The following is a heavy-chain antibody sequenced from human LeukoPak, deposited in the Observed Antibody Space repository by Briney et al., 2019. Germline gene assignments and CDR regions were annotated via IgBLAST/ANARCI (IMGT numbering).Heavy chain of an antibody. CDR1: GGSISSSNW. CDR2: IYHSGST. V-gene: IGHV4-4*02. Sequence: KSSETLSLTCAVSGGSISSSNWWSWVRQPPGKGLEWIGEIYHSGSTNYNPSLKSRDTISVDKSKNKFSLKLSSVTAADTAVYYCARELTGRGYYYYMDVWGKGTTVTISS. D-gene: IGHD1-14*01. CDR3: ARELTGRGYYYYMDV. J-gene: IGHJ6*03.